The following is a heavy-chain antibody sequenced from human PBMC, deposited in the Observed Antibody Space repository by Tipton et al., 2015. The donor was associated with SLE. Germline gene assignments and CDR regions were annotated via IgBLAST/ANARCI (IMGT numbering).Heavy chain of an antibody. Sequence: TLSLTCTVSGVSISCFYWNWFRQPPGKRLEWIGCIYMDGNTHYNPSFKSRVTISVDRSKNQFSLKWSSVSAADTAVYYCATHRGAARHSRPIPWGQGTLVTVSS. D-gene: IGHD6-6*01. CDR1: GVSISCFY. CDR2: IYMDGNT. J-gene: IGHJ1*01. V-gene: IGHV4-4*08. CDR3: ATHRGAARHSRPIP.